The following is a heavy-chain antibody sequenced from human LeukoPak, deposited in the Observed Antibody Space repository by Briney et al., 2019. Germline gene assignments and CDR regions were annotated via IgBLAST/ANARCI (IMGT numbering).Heavy chain of an antibody. V-gene: IGHV1-46*01. D-gene: IGHD3-3*01. J-gene: IGHJ4*02. Sequence: GASVKVSCKASGYTFTSYYMHWVRQAPGQGLEWMGIINPSGGSTSYAQKFQGRVTMTRDTSTSTVYMELSSLRSEDTAVYYCARAPTYYDFWSGYSFLDLPYFDYWGQGTLVTVSS. CDR1: GYTFTSYY. CDR2: INPSGGST. CDR3: ARAPTYYDFWSGYSFLDLPYFDY.